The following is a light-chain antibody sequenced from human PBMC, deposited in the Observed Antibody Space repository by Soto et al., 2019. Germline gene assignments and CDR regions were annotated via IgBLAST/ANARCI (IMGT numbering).Light chain of an antibody. V-gene: IGKV1-39*01. Sequence: IQLTQSPSSLSASVGDRVTISCRASQSISTYLNWYQQEPGKAPKLLIYAASNLQGGVPSRFSGSGAVTDFTLTISSLQPEDFATYYCQQSYSTMWTFGQGTKVDIK. CDR1: QSISTY. CDR3: QQSYSTMWT. J-gene: IGKJ1*01. CDR2: AAS.